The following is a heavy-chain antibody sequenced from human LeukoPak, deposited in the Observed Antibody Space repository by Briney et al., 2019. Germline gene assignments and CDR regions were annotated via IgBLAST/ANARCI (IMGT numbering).Heavy chain of an antibody. CDR1: GGTFSSYA. J-gene: IGHJ4*02. CDR3: ARGGRTAMVEN. V-gene: IGHV1-69*04. Sequence: ASVKVSCKASGGTFSSYAISWVRQAPGQGLEWMGRIIPILGIANYAQKFQGRVTITADKSTSTAYMELSSLRSEDTAVYYCARGGRTAMVENWGQGTLVTVSS. D-gene: IGHD5-18*01. CDR2: IIPILGIA.